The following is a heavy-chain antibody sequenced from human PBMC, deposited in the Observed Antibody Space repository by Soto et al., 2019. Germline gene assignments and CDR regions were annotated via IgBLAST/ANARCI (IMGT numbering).Heavy chain of an antibody. D-gene: IGHD6-13*01. CDR2: AYYRSQWYY. CDR1: GDSVSSNSAA. Sequence: QTLSLTCAISGDSVSSNSAAWNWIRQSPSRGLEWLGRAYYRSQWYYDSAVSVRSRITVIPDTSKNQFSLQLNSVTPEDTAVYYFTKQQGHSRAYNGMDVLGKGITVAVSS. CDR3: TKQQGHSRAYNGMDV. J-gene: IGHJ6*04. V-gene: IGHV6-1*01.